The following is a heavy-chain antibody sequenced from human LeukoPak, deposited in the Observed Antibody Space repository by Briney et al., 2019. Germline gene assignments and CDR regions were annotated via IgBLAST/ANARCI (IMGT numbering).Heavy chain of an antibody. CDR1: GFTFSSYG. Sequence: PGGSLRLSCAASGFTFSSYGMHWVRQAPGKGLEWVAVISYDGSNKYYADSVKGRFTISRDNSKNTLYLQMNSLRAEDTAVYYCAKGPYSYGYEDYWGQGTLVTVSS. D-gene: IGHD5-18*01. CDR2: ISYDGSNK. V-gene: IGHV3-30*18. CDR3: AKGPYSYGYEDY. J-gene: IGHJ4*02.